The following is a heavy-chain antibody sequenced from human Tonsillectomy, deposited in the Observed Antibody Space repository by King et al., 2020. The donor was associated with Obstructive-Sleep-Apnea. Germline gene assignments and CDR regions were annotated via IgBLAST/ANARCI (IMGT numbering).Heavy chain of an antibody. CDR2: IRYDGGNK. CDR1: GFTVSSYG. CDR3: AKADIGYCSGGSCYAGPAFDY. J-gene: IGHJ4*02. V-gene: IGHV3-30*02. Sequence: GGGGVRPGGGLRLACAASGFTVSSYGMHWVREAPGKGLEWVAFIRYDGGNKYYADSVKGRFSICRDNSKNTLYLQRNSLRAEDTAVYYCAKADIGYCSGGSCYAGPAFDYWGQGTLVTVSS. D-gene: IGHD2-15*01.